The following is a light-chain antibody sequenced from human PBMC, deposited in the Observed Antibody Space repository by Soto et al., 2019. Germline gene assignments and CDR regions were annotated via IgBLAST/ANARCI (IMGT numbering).Light chain of an antibody. CDR3: EPYNNWTT. J-gene: IGKJ1*01. CDR1: QSVSSY. Sequence: VLSEAPGTLPFFPGERATLSFRASQSVSSYLAWYQQKPGQAPILLIYGESTRATGIPARFSGSGSGTEFTLTICSLESEDFPVCYCEPYNNWTTFAEGTRVDTK. V-gene: IGKV3-15*01. CDR2: GES.